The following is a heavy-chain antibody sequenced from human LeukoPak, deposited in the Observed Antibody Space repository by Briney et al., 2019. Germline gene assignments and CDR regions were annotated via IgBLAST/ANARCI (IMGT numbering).Heavy chain of an antibody. D-gene: IGHD3-22*01. Sequence: SVKVSCKASGGTFSSYAISGVRQAPGQGLEWMGGIIPIFGTANYAQKLQGRVTITADESTSTAYMELSSLRSEHTAVYYCASNYDARSLFDPWGQGTLVTVSS. CDR2: IIPIFGTA. CDR1: GGTFSSYA. CDR3: ASNYDARSLFDP. V-gene: IGHV1-69*13. J-gene: IGHJ5*02.